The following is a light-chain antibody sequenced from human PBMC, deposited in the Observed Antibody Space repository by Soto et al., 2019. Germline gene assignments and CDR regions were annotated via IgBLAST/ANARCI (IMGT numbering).Light chain of an antibody. CDR1: SSDVGSYNL. CDR3: CSYAGSSTVV. V-gene: IGLV2-23*02. CDR2: EVS. J-gene: IGLJ2*01. Sequence: QSALTQPASVSGSPGQSITISCTGTSSDVGSYNLVSWYQQHPGKAPKLMIYEVSKRPSGVSNRFSGSKSDNTASLTISGLQAEDEADYYCCSYAGSSTVVFGGGTKVTVL.